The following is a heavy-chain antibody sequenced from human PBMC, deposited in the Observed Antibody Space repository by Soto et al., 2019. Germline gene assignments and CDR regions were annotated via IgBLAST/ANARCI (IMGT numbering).Heavy chain of an antibody. Sequence: GGSLRLSCAASGFTFSSYAMSWVRQAPGKGLEWVSGISGSGGGTYYADSVKGRFTISRDNSKNTLYLQMNGLRVEDTAVYYCAKDRLAGNFDYWGQGTQVTVSS. V-gene: IGHV3-23*01. CDR3: AKDRLAGNFDY. CDR2: ISGSGGGT. J-gene: IGHJ4*02. CDR1: GFTFSSYA.